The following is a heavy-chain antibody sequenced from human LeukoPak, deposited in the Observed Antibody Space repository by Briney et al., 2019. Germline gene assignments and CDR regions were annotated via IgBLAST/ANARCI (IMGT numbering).Heavy chain of an antibody. CDR3: AREFEEYYDILTGYHRNLYFDY. J-gene: IGHJ4*02. CDR1: GYSISSGYY. Sequence: PSETLSLTCAASGYSISSGYYWGWIRQPPGKGLEWIGYIYYSGSTNYNPSLKSRVTISVDTSKNQFSLKLSSVTAADTAVYYCAREFEEYYDILTGYHRNLYFDYWGQGTLVTVSS. V-gene: IGHV4-61*01. CDR2: IYYSGST. D-gene: IGHD3-9*01.